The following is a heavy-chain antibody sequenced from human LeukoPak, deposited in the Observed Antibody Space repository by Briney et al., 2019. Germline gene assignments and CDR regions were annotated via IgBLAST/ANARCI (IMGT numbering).Heavy chain of an antibody. CDR1: GFTFDDYA. V-gene: IGHV3-23*01. J-gene: IGHJ5*02. D-gene: IGHD3-10*01. Sequence: GGSLRLSCAASGFTFDDYAMHWVRQAPGKGLEWVSGISGSGGSTYYADSVKGRFTISRDNSKNTLYLQMNSLRAEDTAVYYCAKGRVRGVLLNWFDPWGQGTLVTVSS. CDR3: AKGRVRGVLLNWFDP. CDR2: ISGSGGST.